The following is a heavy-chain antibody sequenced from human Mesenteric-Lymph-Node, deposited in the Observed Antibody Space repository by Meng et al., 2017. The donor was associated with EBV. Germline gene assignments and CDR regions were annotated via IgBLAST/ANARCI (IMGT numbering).Heavy chain of an antibody. J-gene: IGHJ4*02. CDR2: ISDSSSDI. CDR3: ARNLDYINYRYFDY. D-gene: IGHD4-11*01. Sequence: GQLVCFGGGLVQPGGSLRLSCAASGFTFSRYTMSWVRQAPGKGLEWVSSISDSSSDIYYADSVTGRFTTSRDNAKNSLYLHMNSLRAEDTAVYYCARNLDYINYRYFDYWGQGTLVTVSS. CDR1: GFTFSRYT. V-gene: IGHV3-21*02.